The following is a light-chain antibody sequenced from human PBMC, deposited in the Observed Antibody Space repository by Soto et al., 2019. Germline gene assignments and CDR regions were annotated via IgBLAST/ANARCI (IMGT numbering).Light chain of an antibody. CDR2: GAY. Sequence: EIVLTQSPGTLSLSPGESATLSCRASQTVRPNYLAWFLHKPGQAPRLLIYGAYSRATGIPDRFSGSGSGTDFTLTINRLEPEDFAVYFCQQYSDSPLTFGGGTKVEIK. CDR3: QQYSDSPLT. V-gene: IGKV3-20*01. CDR1: QTVRPNY. J-gene: IGKJ4*01.